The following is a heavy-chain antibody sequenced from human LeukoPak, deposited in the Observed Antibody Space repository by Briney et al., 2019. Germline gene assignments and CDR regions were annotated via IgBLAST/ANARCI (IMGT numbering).Heavy chain of an antibody. CDR2: IYYSGST. CDR3: ARGYSSGWYHAFDI. J-gene: IGHJ3*02. V-gene: IGHV4-59*08. Sequence: SETLSLTCTVSGGSISSYYWSWIRQPPGKGLEWIGYIYYSGSTNYNPSLKSRVTISVDTSKNQFSLKLSFVTAADTAVYYCARGYSSGWYHAFDIWGQGTMVTVSS. D-gene: IGHD6-19*01. CDR1: GGSISSYY.